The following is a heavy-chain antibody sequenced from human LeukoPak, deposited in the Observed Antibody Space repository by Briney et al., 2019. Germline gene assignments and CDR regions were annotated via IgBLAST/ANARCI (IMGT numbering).Heavy chain of an antibody. CDR2: INPTSGGT. J-gene: IGHJ4*02. CDR1: GNTFTDYY. CDR3: ARESGSTYDY. Sequence: GASVKVSCKASGNTFTDYYLHWVRQAPGQGLEWMAWINPTSGGTAYAQKFQGRVSVTRDTSINTAYMELGSLTSDDTAVYYCARESGSTYDYWGQGTLVTVSS. V-gene: IGHV1-2*02. D-gene: IGHD6-13*01.